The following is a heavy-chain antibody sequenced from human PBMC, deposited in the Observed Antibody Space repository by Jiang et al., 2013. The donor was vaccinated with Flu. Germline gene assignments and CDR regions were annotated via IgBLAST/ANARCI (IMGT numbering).Heavy chain of an antibody. J-gene: IGHJ2*01. Sequence: SGAEVKKPGTSVKVSCKASGFTFTSSAVQWVRQARGQRLEWIGWIVVGSGNTNYAQKFQERVTITRDMSTSTAYMELSSLRSEDTAVYYCAAMSPLGGILTGYLHGYYWYFDLWGRGTLVTVSS. D-gene: IGHD3-9*01. CDR3: AAMSPLGGILTGYLHGYYWYFDL. V-gene: IGHV1-58*01. CDR1: GFTFTSSA. CDR2: IVVGSGNT.